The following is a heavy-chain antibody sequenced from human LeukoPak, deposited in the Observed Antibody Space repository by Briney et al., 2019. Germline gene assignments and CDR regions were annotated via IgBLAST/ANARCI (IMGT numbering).Heavy chain of an antibody. Sequence: PGGSLRLSCGVSGFTFSNYGMQWVRQARGKGREGGAVISYDGSNKYYTDSVKGRFTISRDNSKNTLYLQMNSLRAEDTAVYYCAKDRTAGYDGLVDYWGQGTLVTVSS. CDR2: ISYDGSNK. J-gene: IGHJ4*02. D-gene: IGHD5-12*01. CDR3: AKDRTAGYDGLVDY. V-gene: IGHV3-30*18. CDR1: GFTFSNYG.